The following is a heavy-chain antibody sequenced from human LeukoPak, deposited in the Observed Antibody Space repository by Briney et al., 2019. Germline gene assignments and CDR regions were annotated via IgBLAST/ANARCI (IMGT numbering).Heavy chain of an antibody. Sequence: GGSLRLSCTASGFTFSAYAMMWVRQATGKGPEWVSAIRGSGGSAFYADSVTGRFTISRDNSKYTLFLQMNSLRAEDTAVYYCARDPNGDYIGAFDMWGPGTMVTVSS. D-gene: IGHD4-17*01. J-gene: IGHJ3*02. CDR3: ARDPNGDYIGAFDM. V-gene: IGHV3-23*01. CDR2: IRGSGGSA. CDR1: GFTFSAYA.